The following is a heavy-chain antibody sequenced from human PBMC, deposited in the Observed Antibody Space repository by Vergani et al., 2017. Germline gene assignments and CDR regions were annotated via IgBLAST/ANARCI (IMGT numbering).Heavy chain of an antibody. CDR1: GFTFSSYA. J-gene: IGHJ6*02. D-gene: IGHD3-22*01. Sequence: EVQLLESGGGLVQPGGSLRLSCAASGFTFSSYAMSWVRQAPGKGLEWVSAISGSGGSTYYADSVKGRFTISRDNSKNTLYLQMNSLRAEDTAVYYCAKGMPNYYDSSGYAHYYYGMDVWGQGTTVTVSS. V-gene: IGHV3-23*01. CDR2: ISGSGGST. CDR3: AKGMPNYYDSSGYAHYYYGMDV.